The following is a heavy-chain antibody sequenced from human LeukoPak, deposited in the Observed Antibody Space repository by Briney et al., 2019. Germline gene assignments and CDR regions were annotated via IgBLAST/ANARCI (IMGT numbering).Heavy chain of an antibody. D-gene: IGHD4-17*01. V-gene: IGHV1-69*05. CDR3: ARDSAVTTRYYYYYMDV. J-gene: IGHJ6*03. CDR1: GGTFSSYA. Sequence: SVKVSCKASGGTFSSYAISWVRQAPGQGLEWMGGIIPIFGTANYAQKFQGRVTITTDESTSTAYMELSSLRSEDTAVYYCARDSAVTTRYYYYYMDVWGKGTTVTVSS. CDR2: IIPIFGTA.